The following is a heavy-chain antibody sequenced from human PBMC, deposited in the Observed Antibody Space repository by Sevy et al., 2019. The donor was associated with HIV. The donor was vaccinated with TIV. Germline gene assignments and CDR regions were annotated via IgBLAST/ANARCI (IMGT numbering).Heavy chain of an antibody. D-gene: IGHD5-12*01. V-gene: IGHV4-59*01. CDR2: IYYSGST. CDR3: ARGGGSGYDQRNFDY. J-gene: IGHJ4*02. CDR1: GGSISSYS. Sequence: SETLSLTCTVSGGSISSYSWSWIRQPPGKGLEWIGFIYYSGSTNYNPSLKSRVTISVDTSKNQFSLKLSSVTAAETAVCYCARGGGSGYDQRNFDYWGQGTWVTVSS.